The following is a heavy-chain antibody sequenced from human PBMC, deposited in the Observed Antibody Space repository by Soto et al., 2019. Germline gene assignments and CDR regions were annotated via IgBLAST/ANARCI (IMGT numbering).Heavy chain of an antibody. CDR1: GGTFSSYT. D-gene: IGHD2-15*01. CDR3: ARSPYCSGGSCSAYYCYYMDV. J-gene: IGHJ6*03. V-gene: IGHV1-69*02. Sequence: QVQLVQSGAEVKKPGSSVKVSCKASGGTFSSYTISWVRQAPGQGLEWMGRIIPILGIANYAQKFQGRVTITADKSTSTAYMELSSLRSEDTAVYYCARSPYCSGGSCSAYYCYYMDVWGKGTTVTVSS. CDR2: IIPILGIA.